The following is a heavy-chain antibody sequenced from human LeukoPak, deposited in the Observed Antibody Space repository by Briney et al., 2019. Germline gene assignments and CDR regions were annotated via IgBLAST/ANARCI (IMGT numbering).Heavy chain of an antibody. V-gene: IGHV3-30-3*01. D-gene: IGHD3-10*01. CDR1: GFTFSNYA. J-gene: IGHJ4*02. CDR3: ARDPTQDGTGSYPSDY. Sequence: RSAGSLRLSCAASGFTFSNYAMHWVRQAPGKGLEWVSVISYDGSDKRYADSVKGRFTISRDNSKDTLYLEMNSLRTEDTAVYYCARDPTQDGTGSYPSDYWGQGTLVTVSS. CDR2: ISYDGSDK.